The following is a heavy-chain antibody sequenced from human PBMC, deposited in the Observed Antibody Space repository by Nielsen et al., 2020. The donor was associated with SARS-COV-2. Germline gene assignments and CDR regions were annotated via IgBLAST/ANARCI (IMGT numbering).Heavy chain of an antibody. J-gene: IGHJ5*02. CDR3: ARGGDCGGSCYSDWFDP. Sequence: GGSLRLSCAASGFTFSSYAMHWVRQAPGQGLEWMGRINTNTGNPTHAQGFTGRFVFSVDTSVSTAYLQISSLKAEDTAVYYCARGGDCGGSCYSDWFDPWGQGTLVTVSS. V-gene: IGHV7-4-1*02. CDR1: GFTFSSYA. CDR2: INTNTGNP. D-gene: IGHD2-21*02.